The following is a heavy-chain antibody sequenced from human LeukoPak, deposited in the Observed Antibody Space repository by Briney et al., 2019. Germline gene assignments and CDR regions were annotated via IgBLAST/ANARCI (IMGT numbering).Heavy chain of an antibody. CDR1: GYTFSSYY. Sequence: WASVKVSCKASGYTFSSYYMHWVRQAPGQGLEWMGWINPNSGGTNYAQKFQGRVTMTRDTSISTAYMELSRLRSDDTAVYYCASISRYDSTGYYYPAYWGQGTLVTVSS. CDR2: INPNSGGT. D-gene: IGHD3-22*01. J-gene: IGHJ4*02. V-gene: IGHV1-2*02. CDR3: ASISRYDSTGYYYPAY.